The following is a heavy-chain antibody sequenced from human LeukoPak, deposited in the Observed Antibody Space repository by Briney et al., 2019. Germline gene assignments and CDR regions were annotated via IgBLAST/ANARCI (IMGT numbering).Heavy chain of an antibody. CDR2: ISGSGDST. CDR1: GFTFSSYA. CDR3: AKDSWQFAPDYYYYMDV. Sequence: GGSLRLSCAASGFTFSSYAMSRVRQAPGKGLEWVSGISGSGDSTYYADSVKGRFSISRDNSKNTLYLQMNSLRADDTAVYYCAKDSWQFAPDYYYYMDVWGKGTTVTVSS. D-gene: IGHD2-15*01. V-gene: IGHV3-23*01. J-gene: IGHJ6*03.